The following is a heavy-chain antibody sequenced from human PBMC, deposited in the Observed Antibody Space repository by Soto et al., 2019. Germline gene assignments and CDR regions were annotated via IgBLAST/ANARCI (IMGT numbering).Heavy chain of an antibody. CDR1: GYTFTSYA. Sequence: ASVKVSCKASGYTFTSYAMHWVRQAPGQRLEWMGWINAGNGNTKYSQKFQGRVTITRDTSASTAYMELSSLRSEDTAVYYCARVPEGIAADPIDYWGQGTLVTVSS. V-gene: IGHV1-3*01. CDR3: ARVPEGIAADPIDY. J-gene: IGHJ4*02. CDR2: INAGNGNT. D-gene: IGHD6-13*01.